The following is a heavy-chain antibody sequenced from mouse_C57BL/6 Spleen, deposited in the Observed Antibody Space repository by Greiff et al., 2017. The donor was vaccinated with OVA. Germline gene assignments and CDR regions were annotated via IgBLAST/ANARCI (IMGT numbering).Heavy chain of an antibody. Sequence: QVTLKESGPGILQPSQTLSLTCSFSGFSLSTYGMGLGSIRQPSGLGLEWLDHTYWGDDKHYNPFLKSPLTISKDTSRNQVFLKITSVDTADTATYYCAREDYPYAVDYWGQGTSVTVSS. CDR3: AREDYPYAVDY. V-gene: IGHV8-12*01. CDR2: TYWGDDK. CDR1: GFSLSTYGMG. D-gene: IGHD2-4*01. J-gene: IGHJ4*01.